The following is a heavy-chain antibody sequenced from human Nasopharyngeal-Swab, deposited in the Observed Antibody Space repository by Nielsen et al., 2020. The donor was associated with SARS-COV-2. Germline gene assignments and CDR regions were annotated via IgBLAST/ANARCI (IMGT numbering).Heavy chain of an antibody. D-gene: IGHD3-10*01. V-gene: IGHV3-20*01. CDR2: INWNGGST. Sequence: GESLKISCAASGFTFDDYGMSWVRQAPGKGLEWVSGINWNGGSTGYADSVKGRFTISRANAKNSLYLQMNSLRAEDTALYHCARDNGSGSLPYYGMDVWGQGTTVTVSS. J-gene: IGHJ6*02. CDR3: ARDNGSGSLPYYGMDV. CDR1: GFTFDDYG.